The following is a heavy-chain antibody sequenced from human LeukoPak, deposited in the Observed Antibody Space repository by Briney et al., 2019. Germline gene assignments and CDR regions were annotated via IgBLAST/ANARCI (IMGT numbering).Heavy chain of an antibody. Sequence: GRSLRLSCAASGFTFSSYGMHWVRQAPGKGLEWVAVMWYDGSNKYYADSVKGRFTISRDNSKNTLYLQMNSLRAEDTAVYYCARTGYYDSSGYYLAYYYGMDVWGQGTTVTVSS. CDR3: ARTGYYDSSGYYLAYYYGMDV. D-gene: IGHD3-22*01. V-gene: IGHV3-33*01. CDR1: GFTFSSYG. CDR2: MWYDGSNK. J-gene: IGHJ6*02.